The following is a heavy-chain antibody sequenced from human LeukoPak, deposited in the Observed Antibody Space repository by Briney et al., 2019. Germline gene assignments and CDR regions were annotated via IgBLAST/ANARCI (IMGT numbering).Heavy chain of an antibody. CDR2: IWYDGSKK. Sequence: AGGSLRLSCAASGFTFSGYSMNWVRQAPGKGLEWVAVIWYDGSKKYYADSVKGRFTISRDNSKNTLYLQMNALRAEDTAVYYCARVANITTFGMDVWGQGTTVTVSS. J-gene: IGHJ6*02. V-gene: IGHV3-33*08. D-gene: IGHD3-9*01. CDR3: ARVANITTFGMDV. CDR1: GFTFSGYS.